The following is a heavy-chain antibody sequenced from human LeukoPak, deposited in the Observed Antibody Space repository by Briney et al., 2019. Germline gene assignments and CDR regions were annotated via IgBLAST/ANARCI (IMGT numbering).Heavy chain of an antibody. V-gene: IGHV3-30*03. J-gene: IGHJ6*02. CDR1: GFTFSSYG. Sequence: PGRSLRLSCAASGFTFSSYGMHWVRQAPGKGLEWVAVISYDGSNKYYADSVKGRFTISRDNAKNSLYLQMNSLRAEDTAVYYCARDSGAYDFWSGYPLYYYYYGMDVWGQGTTVTVSS. CDR3: ARDSGAYDFWSGYPLYYYYYGMDV. CDR2: ISYDGSNK. D-gene: IGHD3-3*01.